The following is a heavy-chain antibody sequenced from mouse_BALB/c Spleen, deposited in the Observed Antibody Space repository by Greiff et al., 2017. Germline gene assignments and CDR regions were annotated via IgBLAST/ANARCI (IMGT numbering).Heavy chain of an antibody. CDR1: GYSITSGYY. CDR2: ISYDGSN. CDR3: ARTGTRGYFDV. Sequence: EVKLLESGPGLVKPSQSLSLTCSVTGYSITSGYYWNWIRQFPGNKLEWMGYISYDGSNNYNPSLKNRISITRDTSKNQFFLKLNSVTTEDTATYYCARTGTRGYFDVWGAGTTVTVSS. J-gene: IGHJ1*01. V-gene: IGHV3-6*02. D-gene: IGHD4-1*01.